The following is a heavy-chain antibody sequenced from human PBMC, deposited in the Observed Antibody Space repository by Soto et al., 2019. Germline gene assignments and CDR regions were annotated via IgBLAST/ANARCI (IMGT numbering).Heavy chain of an antibody. Sequence: GGSLRLSCAGSGFTFSNHAMSWVRQAPGKGLAWVSAISGSGGSTYYADAVKGRFTISRDNSKNSLYLQMNSLRAADPALYYSAKVPVGATGRFVYLGPGTLVAVSS. CDR1: GFTFSNHA. CDR3: AKVPVGATGRFVY. V-gene: IGHV3-23*01. D-gene: IGHD1-26*01. J-gene: IGHJ4*02. CDR2: ISGSGGST.